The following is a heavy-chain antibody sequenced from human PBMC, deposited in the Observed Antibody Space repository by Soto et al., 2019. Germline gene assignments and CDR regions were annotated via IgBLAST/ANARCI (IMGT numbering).Heavy chain of an antibody. J-gene: IGHJ3*02. D-gene: IGHD2-15*01. V-gene: IGHV5-51*01. CDR2: IYPGDSDA. CDR3: ARRGYCSGRSCHSDAFDI. Sequence: GESLKISCRGSGYSFTSYWIGWVRQMPGKGLEWMGIIYPGDSDARYSPSFQGQVTISADKSITTAYLQWSSLKASDTAMYYCARRGYCSGRSCHSDAFDIWGQGTMVTV. CDR1: GYSFTSYW.